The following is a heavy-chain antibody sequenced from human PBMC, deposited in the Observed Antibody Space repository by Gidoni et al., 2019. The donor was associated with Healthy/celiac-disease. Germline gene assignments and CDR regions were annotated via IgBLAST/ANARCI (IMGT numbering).Heavy chain of an antibody. V-gene: IGHV4-34*01. CDR3: ARGGSKRRGAHFDY. Sequence: QVQLQQWGAGLLKPSETLSLTCAVYGGSFSGYYWIWIRPPPGKGLEWIGEINHSGSTNYNPSLKSRVTISVDTSKNQFSLKLSSVTAADTAVYYGARGGSKRRGAHFDYWGQGTLVTVSS. D-gene: IGHD1-26*01. CDR2: INHSGST. CDR1: GGSFSGYY. J-gene: IGHJ4*02.